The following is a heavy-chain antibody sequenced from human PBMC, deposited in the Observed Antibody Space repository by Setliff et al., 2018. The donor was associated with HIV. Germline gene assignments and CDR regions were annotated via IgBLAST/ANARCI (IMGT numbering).Heavy chain of an antibody. CDR1: GASISSFY. CDR2: IYYSGST. J-gene: IGHJ6*03. Sequence: SETLSLTCTVSGASISSFYWSWIRQPPGKGLEWIGYIYYSGSTNYNPSLKSRVTISVDTSKNQFSLKLSSVTAADTAVYYCARGDGTKYYYYYYMDVWGKGTTVTVSS. V-gene: IGHV4-59*01. CDR3: ARGDGTKYYYYYYMDV. D-gene: IGHD1-7*01.